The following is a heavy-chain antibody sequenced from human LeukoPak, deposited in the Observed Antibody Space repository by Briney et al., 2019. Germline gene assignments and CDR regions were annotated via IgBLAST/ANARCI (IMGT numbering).Heavy chain of an antibody. Sequence: LPGGSLRLSCAASGFTFSSYAMHWVRQAPGKGLEWVAVISYDGSNKYYADSVKGRFTISRDNSKNTLYLQMNSLRAEDTAVYYCAKEGTSGYDFWSGYLDYYYYGMDVWGQGTTVTVSS. CDR2: ISYDGSNK. J-gene: IGHJ6*02. CDR3: AKEGTSGYDFWSGYLDYYYYGMDV. CDR1: GFTFSSYA. D-gene: IGHD3-3*01. V-gene: IGHV3-30-3*01.